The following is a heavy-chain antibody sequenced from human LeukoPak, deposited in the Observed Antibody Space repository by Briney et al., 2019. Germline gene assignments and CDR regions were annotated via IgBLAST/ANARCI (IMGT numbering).Heavy chain of an antibody. V-gene: IGHV4-61*08. CDR1: GGSISTIGYY. CDR3: ARLSGSYSLYYYYMDV. J-gene: IGHJ6*03. Sequence: SETLSLTCGVSGGSISTIGYYWSWIRQPPGKGLEWIGFTHYTGSTSYSPSLNSRVTISVDMSKNQFSLRLNSVTAADTAVYYCARLSGSYSLYYYYMDVWGRGTTVTVSS. CDR2: THYTGST. D-gene: IGHD1-26*01.